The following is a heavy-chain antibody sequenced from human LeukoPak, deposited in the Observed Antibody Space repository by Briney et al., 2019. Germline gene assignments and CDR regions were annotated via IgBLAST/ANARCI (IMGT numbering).Heavy chain of an antibody. J-gene: IGHJ4*02. CDR2: IHYSGST. CDR3: ARTRGGSSLFDY. D-gene: IGHD3-16*01. Sequence: PSETLSLTCTVSGGSISSSSYYWGWIRQPPGKGLEWIGSIHYSGSTYYNPSLKSRVTISVDTSKNQFSLKLSSVTAADTAVYYCARTRGGSSLFDYWGQGTLVTVSS. V-gene: IGHV4-39*07. CDR1: GGSISSSSYY.